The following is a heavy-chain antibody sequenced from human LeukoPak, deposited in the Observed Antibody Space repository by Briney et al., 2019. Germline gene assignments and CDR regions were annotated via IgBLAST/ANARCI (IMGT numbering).Heavy chain of an antibody. CDR3: AKDAYYDSSAGIDF. CDR2: ISYDGSNK. D-gene: IGHD3-22*01. J-gene: IGHJ4*02. CDR1: GFTFSSYG. V-gene: IGHV3-30*18. Sequence: PGGSLRLSCAASGFTFSSYGMHWVRQAPGKGLEWVAVISYDGSNKYYADSVKGRFTISRDNSKNTLYLQMNRLRAEDTAVYYCAKDAYYDSSAGIDFWGQGTLVTVSS.